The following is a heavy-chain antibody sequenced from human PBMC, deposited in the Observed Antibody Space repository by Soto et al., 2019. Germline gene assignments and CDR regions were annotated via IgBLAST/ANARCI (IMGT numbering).Heavy chain of an antibody. V-gene: IGHV3-48*01. Sequence: EVQLVESGGDLVQPGGSLRLSCAASGFTFSSYSMNWVRQAPGKGLEWVSYISTSSSAIYYADSVKGRFTISRDNAKNSLYLQMNSLRAEDAAVYYCASGRRDWGLRAFDIWGQGTMVTVSS. CDR2: ISTSSSAI. J-gene: IGHJ3*02. CDR1: GFTFSSYS. CDR3: ASGRRDWGLRAFDI. D-gene: IGHD7-27*01.